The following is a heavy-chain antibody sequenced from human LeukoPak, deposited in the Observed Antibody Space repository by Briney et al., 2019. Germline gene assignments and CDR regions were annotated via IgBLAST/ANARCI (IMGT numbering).Heavy chain of an antibody. CDR2: IYYSGST. V-gene: IGHV4-59*01. CDR1: GGSISSYY. Sequence: SETLSLTCTVSGGSISSYYWSWIRRPPGKGLEWIGYIYYSGSTNYNPSLKSRVTISVDTSKNQFSLKLSSVTAADTAVYYCASSDMVRGILFDYWGQGTLVTVSS. CDR3: ASSDMVRGILFDY. J-gene: IGHJ4*02. D-gene: IGHD3-10*01.